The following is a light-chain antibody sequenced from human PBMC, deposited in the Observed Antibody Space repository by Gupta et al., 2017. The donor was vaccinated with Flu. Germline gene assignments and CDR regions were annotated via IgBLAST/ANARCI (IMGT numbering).Light chain of an antibody. CDR2: EDN. CDR3: QAYDSSTWV. V-gene: IGLV6-57*01. J-gene: IGLJ3*02. Sequence: FLLPQPHSVSESPVQTVTISCTRSIGSIASNYVQWYQQRPGSSPTTVIYEDNQRPSGVPDRFSGSIDGSSTSAALTIAGRKTEDEDYYYFQAYDSSTWVFGGGTKLTVL. CDR1: IGSIASNY.